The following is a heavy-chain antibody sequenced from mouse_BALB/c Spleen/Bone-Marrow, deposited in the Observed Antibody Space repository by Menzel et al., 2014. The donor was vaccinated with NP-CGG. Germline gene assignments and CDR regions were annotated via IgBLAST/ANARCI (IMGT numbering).Heavy chain of an antibody. J-gene: IGHJ3*01. V-gene: IGHV1S132*01. Sequence: VQRVESGTELVKPGASVKLSCKTSGFTFTSYWIQWVKQRPGQGLGWIGEIFPGIGTTSYNEKFKGKARLTIDTSSNTAYMELSSLTYEGSAVYFCARGGGFAFWGQGTLVTVSA. CDR3: ARGGGFAF. CDR1: GFTFTSYW. CDR2: IFPGIGTT.